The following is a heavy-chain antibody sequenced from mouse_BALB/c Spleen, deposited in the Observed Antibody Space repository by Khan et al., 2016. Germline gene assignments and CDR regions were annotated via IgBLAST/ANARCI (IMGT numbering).Heavy chain of an antibody. D-gene: IGHD1-1*01. J-gene: IGHJ2*01. CDR3: ARFCGSSYAFDY. CDR2: ISNLAYSI. CDR1: GFTFSDYG. Sequence: EVQLVESGGGLVQPGGSRKLSCAASGFTFSDYGMAWVRQAPGKGPEWVAFISNLAYSIYYADPVTGRFTISRENAKNPLYLEMNSLRSEDTAMYYGARFCGSSYAFDYWGQGTTLTVSS. V-gene: IGHV5-15*02.